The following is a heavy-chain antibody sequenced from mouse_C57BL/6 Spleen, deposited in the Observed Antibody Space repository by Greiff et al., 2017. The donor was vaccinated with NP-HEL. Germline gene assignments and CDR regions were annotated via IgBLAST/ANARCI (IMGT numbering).Heavy chain of an antibody. D-gene: IGHD2-1*01. CDR1: GFTFSSYA. CDR3: ARDGVNYVEWFAY. V-gene: IGHV5-4*01. CDR2: ISDGGSYT. J-gene: IGHJ3*01. Sequence: VKLVESGGGLVKPGGSLKLSCAASGFTFSSYAMSWVRQTPEKRLEWVATISDGGSYTYYPDNVKGRFTISRDNAKNNLYLQMSHLKSEDTAMYYCARDGVNYVEWFAYWGQGTLVTVSA.